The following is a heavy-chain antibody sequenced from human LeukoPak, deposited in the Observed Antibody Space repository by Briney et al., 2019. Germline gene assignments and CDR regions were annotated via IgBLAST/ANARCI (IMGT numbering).Heavy chain of an antibody. D-gene: IGHD6-19*01. CDR2: ISYDGSNK. Sequence: GGSLRLSCAASGFTFSSYAMHWVRQAPGKGLEWVAVISYDGSNKYYADSVKGRFTISRDNSKNTLYLQMNRLRAEDTAVYYCAKDAVAGIEYFQHWGQGTLVTVSS. V-gene: IGHV3-30-3*01. CDR1: GFTFSSYA. J-gene: IGHJ1*01. CDR3: AKDAVAGIEYFQH.